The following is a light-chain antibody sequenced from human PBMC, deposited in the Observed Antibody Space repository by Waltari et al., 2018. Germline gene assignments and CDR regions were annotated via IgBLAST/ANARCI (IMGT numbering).Light chain of an antibody. CDR3: QTWDSRTAI. CDR2: QDT. J-gene: IGLJ1*01. Sequence: SYELTQPPSLSVSPGQTASITCSGDKLGDQFASWYQQRPGQSPTLVIYQDTKRPSGIPERFSGSNSGNTATLTIRGTQALDEADYYCQTWDSRTAIFGTWTKVTVV. CDR1: KLGDQF. V-gene: IGLV3-1*01.